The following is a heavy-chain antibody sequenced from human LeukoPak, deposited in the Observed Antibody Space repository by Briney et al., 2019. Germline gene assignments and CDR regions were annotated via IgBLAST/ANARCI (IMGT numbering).Heavy chain of an antibody. V-gene: IGHV4-38-2*02. D-gene: IGHD5-18*01. CDR1: GYSISSGYY. J-gene: IGHJ4*02. CDR2: IYHSGST. Sequence: SETLSLTCTVSGYSISSGYYWGWIRQPPGKGLEWIGSIYHSGSTYYNPSLKSRVTISVDTSKNQFSLKLSSVTAADTAVYYCARVPFDTIFDYWGQGTLVTVSS. CDR3: ARVPFDTIFDY.